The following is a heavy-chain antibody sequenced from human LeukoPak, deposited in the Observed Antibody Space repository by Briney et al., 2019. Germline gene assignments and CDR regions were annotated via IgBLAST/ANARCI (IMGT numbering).Heavy chain of an antibody. CDR1: GYTFTGYY. D-gene: IGHD4-17*01. Sequence: ASVKVSRKASGYTFTGYYMHWVRQAPGQGLEWMGWINPNSGGTNYAQKFQGRVTMTRDTSISTAYMELSRLRSDDTAVYYCARDLFAVYGDCGDYGYWGQGTLVTVSS. CDR2: INPNSGGT. CDR3: ARDLFAVYGDCGDYGY. V-gene: IGHV1-2*02. J-gene: IGHJ4*02.